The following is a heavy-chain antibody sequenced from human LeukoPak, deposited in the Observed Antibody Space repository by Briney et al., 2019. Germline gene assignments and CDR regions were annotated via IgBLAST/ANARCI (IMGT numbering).Heavy chain of an antibody. CDR1: GFIVSSSY. D-gene: IGHD6-13*01. V-gene: IGHV3-66*01. J-gene: IGHJ4*02. CDR2: IYSDGST. CDR3: ARDSHSSSWYSEFDY. Sequence: GGSLRLSCAASGFIVSSSYMSWVRQAPGKGLEWVSVIYSDGSTFYAASVKGRFTISRDNSKNTLYLQMNTLRAEDTAVYYCARDSHSSSWYSEFDYWGQGALVTVSS.